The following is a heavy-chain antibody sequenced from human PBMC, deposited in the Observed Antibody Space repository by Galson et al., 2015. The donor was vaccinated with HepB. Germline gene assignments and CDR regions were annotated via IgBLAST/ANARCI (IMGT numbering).Heavy chain of an antibody. J-gene: IGHJ4*02. CDR3: ARHGSDIVIVPAAMDF. V-gene: IGHV3-48*02. CDR2: ISTASSTI. CDR1: GFIFSTYS. Sequence: SLRLSCAASGFIFSTYSMNWVRQAPGKGLEWVAYISTASSTIKYADSVEGRFTVSRDNVKDSLYLQMNSLRDEDTAVYYCARHGSDIVIVPAAMDFWGQGTLVTVSS. D-gene: IGHD2-2*01.